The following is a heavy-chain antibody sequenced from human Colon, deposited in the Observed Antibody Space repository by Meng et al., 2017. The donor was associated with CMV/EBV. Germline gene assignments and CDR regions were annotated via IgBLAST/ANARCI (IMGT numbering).Heavy chain of an antibody. CDR3: ASSGGIAAGALIPPSLFPMDV. Sequence: ASVTVSCKASGYTFTSYDINWVRQATGQGLEWMGWMNPNSGNTGYAQKFQGRVTITRNTSISTAYMELSSLRSEDTAVYYCASSGGIAAGALIPPSLFPMDVWGQGTTVTVSS. CDR1: GYTFTSYD. CDR2: MNPNSGNT. D-gene: IGHD6-13*01. V-gene: IGHV1-8*03. J-gene: IGHJ6*02.